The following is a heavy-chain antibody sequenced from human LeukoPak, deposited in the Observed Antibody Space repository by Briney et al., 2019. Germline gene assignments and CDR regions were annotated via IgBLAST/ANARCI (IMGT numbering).Heavy chain of an antibody. CDR1: GGSISSYY. J-gene: IGHJ6*03. CDR2: IYYSGST. CDR3: ARSVTMVRGVISPTLTYMDV. V-gene: IGHV4-39*07. D-gene: IGHD3-10*01. Sequence: SETLSLTCTVSGGSISSYYWGWIRQPPGKGLEWIGSIYYSGSTYYNPSLKSRVTISVDTSKNQFSLKLSSVTAANTAVYYCARSVTMVRGVISPTLTYMDVWGKGTTVTVSS.